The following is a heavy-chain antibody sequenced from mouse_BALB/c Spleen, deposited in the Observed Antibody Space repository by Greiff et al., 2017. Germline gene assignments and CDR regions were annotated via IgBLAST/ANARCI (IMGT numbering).Heavy chain of an antibody. Sequence: DVKLMESGGDLVKPGGSLKLSCAASGFTFTSYCMSWVRQTPDKRLEWFATISSGGSYNYYPYSVKGRFTISRDNAKNNLYLKISSLTYEDTAMYCCARTDGYFGNYFDYWGQGTTLTVSA. CDR1: GFTFTSYC. CDR3: ARTDGYFGNYFDY. CDR2: ISSGGSYN. J-gene: IGHJ2*01. D-gene: IGHD2-3*01. V-gene: IGHV5-6*02.